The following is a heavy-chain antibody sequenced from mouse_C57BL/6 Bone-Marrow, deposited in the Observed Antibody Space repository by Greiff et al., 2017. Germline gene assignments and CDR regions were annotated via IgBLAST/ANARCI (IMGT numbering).Heavy chain of an antibody. CDR3: ARFGWAWFAY. D-gene: IGHD1-2*01. J-gene: IGHJ3*01. CDR1: GYTFPDYN. V-gene: IGHV1-18*01. CDR2: INPNNGGT. Sequence: VQLKESGPELVKPGASVKIPCKASGYTFPDYNMDWVKQSHGKSLEWIGDINPNNGGTIYNQKFKGKATLTVDKSSSTAYMELRSLTSEDTAVYYCARFGWAWFAYWGQGTLVTVAA.